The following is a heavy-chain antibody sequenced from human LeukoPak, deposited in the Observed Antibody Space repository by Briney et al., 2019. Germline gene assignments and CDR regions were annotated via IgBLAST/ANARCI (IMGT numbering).Heavy chain of an antibody. V-gene: IGHV1-46*01. CDR2: INPSGGST. CDR1: GGTFSSYA. J-gene: IGHJ4*02. D-gene: IGHD3-16*01. Sequence: ASVKVSCKASGGTFSSYAISWVRQAPGQGLEWMGIINPSGGSTSYAQKFQGRVTMTRDMSTSTVYMELSSLRSEDTAVYYCAREGGQGAFDFDYWGQGTLVTVSS. CDR3: AREGGQGAFDFDY.